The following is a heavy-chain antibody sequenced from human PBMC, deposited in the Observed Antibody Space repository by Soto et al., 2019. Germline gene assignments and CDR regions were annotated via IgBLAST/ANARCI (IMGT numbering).Heavy chain of an antibody. V-gene: IGHV5-51*01. D-gene: IGHD3-16*01. CDR1: GYSFTSYW. CDR2: IYPGDSDT. CDR3: PSSFFVLGGNTTLHDAFDI. J-gene: IGHJ3*02. Sequence: GESLKISCKGSGYSFTSYWIGWVRQMPGKGLEWMGIIYPGDSDTRYSPSFQGQVTISADKSISTAYLQWSSLKASDTAMYYCPSSFFVLGGNTTLHDAFDIWGKGARV.